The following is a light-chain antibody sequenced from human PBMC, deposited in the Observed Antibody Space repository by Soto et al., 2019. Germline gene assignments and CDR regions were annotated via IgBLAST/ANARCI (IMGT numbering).Light chain of an antibody. Sequence: DIVMTQSPATLSVSPGERATLSCRASQSVSSNLAWYQQKPGQAPRVLIYAASTRATGIPDRFSGSGSGTDFTLTISRLEPEDFAVYYCQQYGSSPTWTFGQGTKVDIK. CDR3: QQYGSSPTWT. CDR1: QSVSSN. J-gene: IGKJ1*01. CDR2: AAS. V-gene: IGKV3-20*01.